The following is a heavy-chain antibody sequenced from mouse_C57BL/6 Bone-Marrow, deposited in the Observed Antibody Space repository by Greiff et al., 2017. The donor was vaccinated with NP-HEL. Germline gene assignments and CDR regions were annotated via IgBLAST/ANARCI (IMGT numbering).Heavy chain of an antibody. V-gene: IGHV5-4*03. J-gene: IGHJ3*01. CDR2: ISDGGSYT. Sequence: EVKLVESGGGLVKPGGSLKLSCAASGFTFSSYAMSWVRQTPEKRLEWVATISDGGSYTYYPDNVKGRFTISRDNAKNNLYLQMSHLKSEDTAMYYCARAPYYYGAYWGQGTLVTVSA. CDR3: ARAPYYYGAY. D-gene: IGHD1-1*01. CDR1: GFTFSSYA.